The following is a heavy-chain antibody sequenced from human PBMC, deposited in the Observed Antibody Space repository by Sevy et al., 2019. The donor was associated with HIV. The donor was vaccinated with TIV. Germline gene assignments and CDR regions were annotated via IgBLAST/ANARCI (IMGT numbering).Heavy chain of an antibody. V-gene: IGHV3-21*01. CDR1: GFTFSIYT. CDR3: ARSLGNYYGSGTYQEDWFDP. J-gene: IGHJ5*02. CDR2: ISSSSSYI. Sequence: GESLKISCVASGFTFSIYTMNWVRQAPGKGLEWVSSISSSSSYIYYTDSVKGRFSISRDNAKNALFLQMNSLRAEETAVYYCARSLGNYYGSGTYQEDWFDPWGQGTLVTVSS. D-gene: IGHD3-10*01.